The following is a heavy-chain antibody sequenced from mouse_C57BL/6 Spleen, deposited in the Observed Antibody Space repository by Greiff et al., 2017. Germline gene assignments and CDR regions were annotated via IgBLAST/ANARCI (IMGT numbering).Heavy chain of an antibody. V-gene: IGHV1-85*01. D-gene: IGHD1-1*01. CDR2: IYPRDGST. CDR3: ARGDYYGSSYFDY. J-gene: IGHJ2*01. CDR1: GYTFTSYD. Sequence: QVQLQQSGPELVKPGASVKLSCKASGYTFTSYDINWVKQRPGQGLEWIGWIYPRDGSTKYNEKFKGKATLTVDTSSSTAYMERHSLTSEDSAVYFCARGDYYGSSYFDYWGQGTTLTVSS.